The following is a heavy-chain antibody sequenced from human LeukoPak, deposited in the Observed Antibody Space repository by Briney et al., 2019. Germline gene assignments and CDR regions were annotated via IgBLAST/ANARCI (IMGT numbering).Heavy chain of an antibody. J-gene: IGHJ4*02. CDR3: ASDKIVGASRFDY. CDR2: ISSSSSTI. CDR1: GFTFSSYW. V-gene: IGHV3-48*04. Sequence: QTGGSLRLSCAASGFTFSSYWMHWVRQAPGKGLEWVSYISSSSSTIYYADSVKGRFTISRDNAKNSLYLQMNSLRAEDTAVYYCASDKIVGASRFDYWGQGTLVTVSS. D-gene: IGHD1-26*01.